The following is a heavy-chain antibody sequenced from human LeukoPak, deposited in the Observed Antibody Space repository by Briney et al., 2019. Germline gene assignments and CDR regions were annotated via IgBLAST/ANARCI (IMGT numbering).Heavy chain of an antibody. V-gene: IGHV3-48*01. CDR2: ISSSSSTI. CDR1: GFTFSSYS. D-gene: IGHD5-12*01. Sequence: GGSPRLSCAASGFTFSSYSMNWVRQAPGKGLEWVSYISSSSSTIYYADSVKGRFTISRDNAKNSLYLQMNSLRAEDTAVYYCAREGSPVREWLRLRRYYYGMDVWGQGTTVTVSS. CDR3: AREGSPVREWLRLRRYYYGMDV. J-gene: IGHJ6*02.